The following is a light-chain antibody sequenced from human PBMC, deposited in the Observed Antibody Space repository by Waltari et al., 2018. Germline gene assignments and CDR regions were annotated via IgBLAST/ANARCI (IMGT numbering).Light chain of an antibody. CDR2: WAS. CDR3: QQHSTIPFT. CDR1: QSVLYRSNNMNH. V-gene: IGKV4-1*01. Sequence: DVVMTQSPDSLAVSLGERATINCKSSQSVLYRSNNMNHLAWYQQTPGQPPRLLIYWASTRASGVPDRFSGSGSGTDFTLTISSLQAEDVAVYYCQQHSTIPFTFGPGTKVDIK. J-gene: IGKJ3*01.